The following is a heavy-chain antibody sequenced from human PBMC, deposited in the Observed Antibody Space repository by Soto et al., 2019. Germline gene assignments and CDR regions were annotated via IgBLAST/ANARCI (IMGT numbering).Heavy chain of an antibody. CDR2: ISYDGSNK. Sequence: QVQLVESGGGLVQPGGSLRLSCAASGLTFSSFGRPGVRQPQGKGLEGVAVISYDGSNKYYADSVKGRFTISRDNSKNTLYLQMNSLRAEDTAVYYCAKDLLEWLLRQRGDFGYWGQGTLVTVSS. J-gene: IGHJ4*02. CDR1: GLTFSSFG. CDR3: AKDLLEWLLRQRGDFGY. V-gene: IGHV3-30*18. D-gene: IGHD3-3*01.